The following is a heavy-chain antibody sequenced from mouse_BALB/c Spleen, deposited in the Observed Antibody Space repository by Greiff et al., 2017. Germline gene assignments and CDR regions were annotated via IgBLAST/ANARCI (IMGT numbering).Heavy chain of an antibody. CDR2: ISDGGSYT. J-gene: IGHJ4*01. CDR1: GFTFSDYY. CDR3: AREGDSYAMDY. Sequence: EVMLVESGGGLVKPGGSLKLSCAASGFTFSDYYMYWVRQTPEKRLEWVATISDGGSYTYYPDSVKGRFTISRDNAKNNLYLQMSSLKSEDTAMYYCAREGDSYAMDYWGQGTSVTVSS. V-gene: IGHV5-4*02.